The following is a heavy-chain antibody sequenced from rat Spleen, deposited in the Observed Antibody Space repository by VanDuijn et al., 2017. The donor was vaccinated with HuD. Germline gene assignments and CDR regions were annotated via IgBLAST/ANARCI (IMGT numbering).Heavy chain of an antibody. CDR2: ISYDGSST. Sequence: EVQLVESGGGLVQPGRSMKLSCAASGFTFSNYDMAWVRQAPTKGLEWVASISYDGSSTYYRDSVKGRFTISRDNAKSTLYLQMDSLRSEDTATYYCTTLHVAGDYFDYWGQGVMVTVSS. CDR1: GFTFSNYD. D-gene: IGHD1-4*01. CDR3: TTLHVAGDYFDY. J-gene: IGHJ2*01. V-gene: IGHV5-20*01.